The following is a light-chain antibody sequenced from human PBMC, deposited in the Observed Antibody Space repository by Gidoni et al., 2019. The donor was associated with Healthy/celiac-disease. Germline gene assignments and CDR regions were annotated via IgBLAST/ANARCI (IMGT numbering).Light chain of an antibody. CDR1: QSVLYSSNNKNY. V-gene: IGKV4-1*01. J-gene: IGKJ1*01. CDR2: WAS. CDR3: QQYYSTPPT. Sequence: DIVMTQSPDSLAVSLGERATINCKYSQSVLYSSNNKNYVAWYQQKPGHPPKLLIYWASTRESGVPYRFSGSGSGTDFTLTISRLQAEDVAVYYCQQYYSTPPTFXXXPKVEIK.